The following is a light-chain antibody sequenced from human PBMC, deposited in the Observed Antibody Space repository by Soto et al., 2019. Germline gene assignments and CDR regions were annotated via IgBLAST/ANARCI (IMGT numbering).Light chain of an antibody. Sequence: QSALTQPASVSGSPGQSITISCTGTSSDVGGYNYVSWYQQHPGKAPQLIIYDVSNRPSGISSRFSGSKSGNTASLTISGLQAEDEADYYCSSYTSNSTPVLGGGTKLTVL. CDR1: SSDVGGYNY. J-gene: IGLJ3*02. CDR3: SSYTSNSTPV. CDR2: DVS. V-gene: IGLV2-14*03.